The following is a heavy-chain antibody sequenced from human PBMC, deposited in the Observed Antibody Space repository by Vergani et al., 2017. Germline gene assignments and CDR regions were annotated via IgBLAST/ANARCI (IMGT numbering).Heavy chain of an antibody. J-gene: IGHJ4*01. Sequence: QVQLQESGPGLVKPSQTLSLTCSVSGDSISSGGYYWNWIRQHPGKGLEWIGYIYSTGSTHYNPSLRRRMNMSVDTSTNQFSLKLNSVTAADTAMYCCARMGGYDEGDAFKIGYFDSWGPGILVTVSS. CDR3: ARMGGYDEGDAFKIGYFDS. CDR1: GDSISSGGYY. CDR2: IYSTGST. V-gene: IGHV4-31*03. D-gene: IGHD3-22*01.